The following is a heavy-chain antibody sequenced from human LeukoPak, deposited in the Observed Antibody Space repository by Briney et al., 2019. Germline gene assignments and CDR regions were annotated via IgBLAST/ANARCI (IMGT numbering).Heavy chain of an antibody. CDR2: IWYDGSTE. Sequence: GGSLRLSCAASGFTFSNYGMHWVRQAPGKGLEWVAVIWYDGSTEYYEDSVKGRFTISRDNSKNTLYLQMNSLRAEDTAVYYCARVVAIAAAGPLDYWGQGTLVTVSS. J-gene: IGHJ4*02. D-gene: IGHD6-13*01. V-gene: IGHV3-33*01. CDR3: ARVVAIAAAGPLDY. CDR1: GFTFSNYG.